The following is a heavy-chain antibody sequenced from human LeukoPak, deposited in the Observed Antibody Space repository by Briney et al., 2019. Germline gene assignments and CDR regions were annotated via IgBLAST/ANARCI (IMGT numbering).Heavy chain of an antibody. J-gene: IGHJ6*02. CDR2: ISSGGSTI. Sequence: GGSLRLSCAASGFTFSSYWMSWVRQAPGKGLEWVSYISSGGSTIYYADSVKGRFTVSRDNAKNSLYLQMNSLRAEDTAVYYCARENSGGYYPHYHYYGMDVWGQGTTVTVSS. CDR1: GFTFSSYW. CDR3: ARENSGGYYPHYHYYGMDV. V-gene: IGHV3-48*04. D-gene: IGHD3-22*01.